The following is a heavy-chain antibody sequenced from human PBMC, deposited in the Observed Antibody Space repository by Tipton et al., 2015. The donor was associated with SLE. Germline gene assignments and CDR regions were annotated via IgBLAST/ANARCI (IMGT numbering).Heavy chain of an antibody. CDR1: GGSISSYY. J-gene: IGHJ6*03. D-gene: IGHD1-26*01. CDR3: ARDSVGLVDNYHYYYMDV. V-gene: IGHV4-4*07. Sequence: TLSLTCTVSGGSISSYYWSWIRQPAGKGLEWIGRIFSRGSTNSNLSLESRVTISLDASKNHFSLKLSSGTAADTAVYYCARDSVGLVDNYHYYYMDVWGKGTTVTISS. CDR2: IFSRGST.